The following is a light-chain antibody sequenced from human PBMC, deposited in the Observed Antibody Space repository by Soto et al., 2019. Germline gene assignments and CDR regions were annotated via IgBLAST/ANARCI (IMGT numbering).Light chain of an antibody. Sequence: EIVWSQSPGTLSLSPRERATLSCRASQTASSNYLAWYQQKPGPAPRLLIYAASTRATGIPDRFSGSGSGTDFTLSISRLEPEDFAVYYCQLYGTSPKPFGQGTKVEIK. CDR2: AAS. CDR1: QTASSNY. J-gene: IGKJ1*01. CDR3: QLYGTSPKP. V-gene: IGKV3-20*01.